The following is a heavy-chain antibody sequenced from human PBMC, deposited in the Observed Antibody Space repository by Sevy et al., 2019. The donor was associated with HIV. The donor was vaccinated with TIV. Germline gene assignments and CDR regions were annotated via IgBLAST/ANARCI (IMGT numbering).Heavy chain of an antibody. CDR2: ISYDGSNK. D-gene: IGHD3-3*01. V-gene: IGHV3-30-3*01. CDR1: GFTFSSYA. CDR3: TRDWVEGFLEWSKNSYYYGMDV. Sequence: GGSLRLSCAASGFTFSSYAMHWVRQAPGKGLEWVAVISYDGSNKYYADSVKGRFTISRDNSKNTLYLQMNSLRAEDTAVYYCTRDWVEGFLEWSKNSYYYGMDVWGQGTTVTVSS. J-gene: IGHJ6*02.